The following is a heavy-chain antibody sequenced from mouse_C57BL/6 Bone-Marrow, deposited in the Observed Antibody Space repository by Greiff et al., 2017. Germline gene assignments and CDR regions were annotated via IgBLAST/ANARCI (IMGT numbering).Heavy chain of an antibody. CDR1: GYTFTSYW. V-gene: IGHV1-64*01. J-gene: IGHJ3*01. CDR2: IHTNSGST. CDR3: ARSARFAY. Sequence: VQLQQPGAELVKPGASVKLSCKASGYTFTSYWMHWVQQRPGQGLEWIGMIHTNSGSTNYTDTFKSKATLTVDNSSSTAYMQLSSLTSEDSAVYYGARSARFAYWGQGTLVTVSA.